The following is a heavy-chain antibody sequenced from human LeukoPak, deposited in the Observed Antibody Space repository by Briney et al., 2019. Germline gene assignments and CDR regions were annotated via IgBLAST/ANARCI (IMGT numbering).Heavy chain of an antibody. D-gene: IGHD4-17*01. Sequence: PSETLSLTCTVSGGSISSGDYYWSWIRQPPGKGLEWIGYIYYSGSTNYNPSLKSRVTISVDTFKNQFSLKLSSVTAADTAVYFCARDLGGTYAHYFDYWGQGTLVTVSS. V-gene: IGHV4-61*08. CDR1: GGSISSGDYY. J-gene: IGHJ4*02. CDR2: IYYSGST. CDR3: ARDLGGTYAHYFDY.